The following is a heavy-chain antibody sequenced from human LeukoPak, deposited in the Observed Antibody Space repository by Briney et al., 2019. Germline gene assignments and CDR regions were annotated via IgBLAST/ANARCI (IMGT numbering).Heavy chain of an antibody. V-gene: IGHV4-34*01. D-gene: IGHD3-22*01. J-gene: IGHJ2*01. Sequence: PSETLSLTCAVYGGSFSGYYWSWLRQTPGKGLEWIGEINHSGSTNYNPSLKSRVTISVDTSKNQFSLKLSSVTAADTAVYYCARFRDYYDSSGPHWYFDLWGRGTLVTVSS. CDR3: ARFRDYYDSSGPHWYFDL. CDR2: INHSGST. CDR1: GGSFSGYY.